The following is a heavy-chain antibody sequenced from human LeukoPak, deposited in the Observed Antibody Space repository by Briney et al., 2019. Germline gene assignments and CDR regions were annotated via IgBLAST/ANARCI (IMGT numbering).Heavy chain of an antibody. CDR1: GYTLTELS. Sequence: ASVKVSCKVSGYTLTELSMHWVRQAPGKGLEWMGGFDPEDGETIYAQKFQGRVTMTEDTSTDTAYMELSSLRSEDTAVYYCATGAYWGFGELGEYWGQGTLVTVSS. V-gene: IGHV1-24*01. CDR2: FDPEDGET. J-gene: IGHJ4*02. CDR3: ATGAYWGFGELGEY. D-gene: IGHD3-10*01.